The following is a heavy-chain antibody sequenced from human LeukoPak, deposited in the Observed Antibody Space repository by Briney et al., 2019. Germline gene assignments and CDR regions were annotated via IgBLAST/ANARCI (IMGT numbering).Heavy chain of an antibody. J-gene: IGHJ3*02. Sequence: SQTLSLTCTVSGGSISSGSYYWSWIRQPAGKGLEWIGRISASGSTNYNPSLQSRVTISLDTSKNRFSLKLTSVTAAYTAVYYCARGMNFGVVIPRAFDIWGQGTMVTVSS. D-gene: IGHD3-3*01. CDR3: ARGMNFGVVIPRAFDI. V-gene: IGHV4-61*02. CDR2: ISASGST. CDR1: GGSISSGSYY.